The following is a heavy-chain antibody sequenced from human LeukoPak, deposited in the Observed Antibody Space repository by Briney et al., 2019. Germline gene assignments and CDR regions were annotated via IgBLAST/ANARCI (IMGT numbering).Heavy chain of an antibody. Sequence: GGSLRLSCAASGFTFTSYAMTWVRQAPGKGLEWVSTVTGSGRSTYYADSVKGRFTISRDNSKNILDLQMNSLRAEDTAVYYCARDPTKTPSYYGSGSYPYYFDYWGQGTLVTVSS. D-gene: IGHD3-10*01. V-gene: IGHV3-23*01. J-gene: IGHJ4*02. CDR2: VTGSGRST. CDR3: ARDPTKTPSYYGSGSYPYYFDY. CDR1: GFTFTSYA.